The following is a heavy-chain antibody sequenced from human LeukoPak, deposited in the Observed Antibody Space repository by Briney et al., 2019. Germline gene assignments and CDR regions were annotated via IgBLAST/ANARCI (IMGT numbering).Heavy chain of an antibody. CDR1: GFTFSSYG. CDR2: IRYDGSNK. CDR3: APGAYSSGWYPFDY. J-gene: IGHJ4*02. D-gene: IGHD6-19*01. Sequence: GGSLRLSCAASGFTFSSYGMHWVRQAPGKGLEWVAFIRYDGSNKYYADSVKGRFTISRDNSRNTLYLQMNSLRAEDTAVYYCAPGAYSSGWYPFDYWGQGTLVTVSS. V-gene: IGHV3-30*02.